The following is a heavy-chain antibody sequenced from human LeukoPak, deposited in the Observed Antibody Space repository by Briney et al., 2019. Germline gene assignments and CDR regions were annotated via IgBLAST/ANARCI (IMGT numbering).Heavy chain of an antibody. CDR2: ISAYTGST. J-gene: IGHJ3*02. CDR3: ARTVGATGAFDI. Sequence: GASVKVSCKASGDSTNTYGVAWERQAPGQGFEWMGWISAYTGSTNYAQKLQGRVTMPTDPSTSTAYMELRSLRSDDTAVYYCARTVGATGAFDIWGQGTMVIVSS. D-gene: IGHD1-26*01. V-gene: IGHV1-18*04. CDR1: GDSTNTYG.